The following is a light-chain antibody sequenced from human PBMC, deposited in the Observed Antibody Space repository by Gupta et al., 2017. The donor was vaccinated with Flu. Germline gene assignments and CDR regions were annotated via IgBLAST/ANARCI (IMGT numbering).Light chain of an antibody. CDR2: GAS. V-gene: IGKV3-15*01. CDR3: QQENNGQQHRT. CDR1: QSVSSN. Sequence: EIVMTQSPATLSVSPGERATLSCRASQSVSSNLAWYQQKPGQAPRLLIYGASTRATGIRARFSGSGAGTEFTLTIRSRQSEDFEVYYCQQENNGQQHRTFGQGTKVEIK. J-gene: IGKJ1*01.